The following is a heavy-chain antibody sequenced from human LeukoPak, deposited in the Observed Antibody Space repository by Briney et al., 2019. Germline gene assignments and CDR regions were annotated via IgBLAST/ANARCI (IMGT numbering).Heavy chain of an antibody. CDR1: GFSFSNHC. CDR2: ITNSGTV. CDR3: ARHAYNTGWADDY. J-gene: IGHJ4*02. D-gene: IGHD6-19*01. V-gene: IGHV3-69-1*01. Sequence: GRSLRLSCATSGFSFSNHCMNWVRQAPGKGLEWVSYITNSGTVYYADSVKGRFTISRDDAKSSLYLQMSTLRDEDTAIYYCARHAYNTGWADDYWGQGTLVTVSS.